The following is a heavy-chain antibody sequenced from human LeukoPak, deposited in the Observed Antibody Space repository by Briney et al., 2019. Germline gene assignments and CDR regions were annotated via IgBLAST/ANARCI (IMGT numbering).Heavy chain of an antibody. CDR2: IYYSGST. V-gene: IGHV4-59*08. D-gene: IGHD3-22*01. CDR1: GGSISSHC. CDR3: ARHPLASSGTGWYFDL. Sequence: SETLSLTCSVSGGSISSHCWGWIRRPPAKGLEWLGCIYYSGSTNYNPSLKSRVTISVDTSKNQFSLKLSSVTAADTAVYYCARHPLASSGTGWYFDLWGRGTLVTVSS. J-gene: IGHJ2*01.